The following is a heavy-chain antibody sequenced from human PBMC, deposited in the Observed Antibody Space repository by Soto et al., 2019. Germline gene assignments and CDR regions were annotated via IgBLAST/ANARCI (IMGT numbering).Heavy chain of an antibody. Sequence: GGSLRLSCAASGFTFSSYAMSWVRQAPRKGLEWVSAISGSGGSTYYADSVKGRFTISRDNSKNTLYLQMNSLRAEDTAVYYCAKGYDFWSGYYLPAPYYFDYWGQGTLVTVSS. V-gene: IGHV3-23*01. CDR2: ISGSGGST. CDR3: AKGYDFWSGYYLPAPYYFDY. CDR1: GFTFSSYA. D-gene: IGHD3-3*01. J-gene: IGHJ4*02.